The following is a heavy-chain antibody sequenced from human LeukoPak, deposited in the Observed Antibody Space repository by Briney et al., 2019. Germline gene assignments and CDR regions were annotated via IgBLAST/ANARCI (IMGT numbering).Heavy chain of an antibody. V-gene: IGHV3-21*01. J-gene: IGHJ4*02. CDR2: ISSSSSYI. D-gene: IGHD3-22*01. Sequence: GGSLRLSCAASGFTFSSYSMNWVRNAQGKGVEWVSSISSSSSYIYYADSVKGRFTISRDNAKNSLYLQMNSLRAEDTAVYYCARDRTRYDSSGYDYWGQGTLVTVSS. CDR1: GFTFSSYS. CDR3: ARDRTRYDSSGYDY.